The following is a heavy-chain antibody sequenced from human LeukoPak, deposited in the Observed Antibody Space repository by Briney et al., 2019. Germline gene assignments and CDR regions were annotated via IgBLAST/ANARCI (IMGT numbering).Heavy chain of an antibody. V-gene: IGHV4-61*02. D-gene: IGHD4-17*01. CDR2: IYTSGST. J-gene: IGHJ6*02. Sequence: SETLSLTCTVSGGSISSGSYYWSWIRQPAGKGQEWIGRIYTSGSTNYNPSLKSRVTISVDTSKNQFSLKLSSVTAADTAVYYCARDGPAVYGDPLYYYYGMDVWGQGTTVTVSS. CDR3: ARDGPAVYGDPLYYYYGMDV. CDR1: GGSISSGSYY.